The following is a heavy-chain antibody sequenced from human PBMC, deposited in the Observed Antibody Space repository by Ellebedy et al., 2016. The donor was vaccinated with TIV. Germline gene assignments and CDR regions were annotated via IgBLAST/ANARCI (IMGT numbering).Heavy chain of an antibody. J-gene: IGHJ4*02. CDR1: GDSVSSNSAA. V-gene: IGHV6-1*01. D-gene: IGHD5-12*01. Sequence: SQTLSLTCAISGDSVSSNSAAWNWIRQSPSRGLEWLGRTYYRSKWYNDYAVSVKSRITINPDTSKNQFSLQLNSVTPEDTAVYYCARDQGRRGYSGYDYFDYWGQGTLVTVSS. CDR3: ARDQGRRGYSGYDYFDY. CDR2: TYYRSKWYN.